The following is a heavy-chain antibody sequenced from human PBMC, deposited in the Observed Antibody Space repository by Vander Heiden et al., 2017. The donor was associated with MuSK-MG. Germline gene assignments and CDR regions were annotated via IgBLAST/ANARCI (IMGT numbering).Heavy chain of an antibody. J-gene: IGHJ6*02. CDR2: ISYDGENI. D-gene: IGHD3-10*01. CDR3: ARDRFDGTFWTYYYYGMDV. CDR1: GFNFGNYG. V-gene: IGHV3-30*03. Sequence: QVQLVESGGGVVQPGRSLRVSCAASGFNFGNYGMHWVRQAPGKGLEWVAVISYDGENIYYADSVKGRFIISRDTSKNTLYLQMNSLTTEDTALYYCARDRFDGTFWTYYYYGMDVWGQGTTVTVSS.